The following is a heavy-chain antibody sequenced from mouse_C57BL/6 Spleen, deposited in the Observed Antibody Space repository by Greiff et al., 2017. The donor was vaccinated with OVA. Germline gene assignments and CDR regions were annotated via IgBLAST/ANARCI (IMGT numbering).Heavy chain of an antibody. J-gene: IGHJ2*01. D-gene: IGHD2-4*01. CDR2: IYPGNSDT. Sequence: VQLQQSGTVLVRPGASVKMSCKTSGYTFTSYWMHWVKQRPGQGLEWIGAIYPGNSDTNYNQKFKGKATLTAVTSASTAYMGLSSLTNEDSAVYYCTYDYDGYFDYWGQGTTLTVSS. CDR3: TYDYDGYFDY. V-gene: IGHV1-5*01. CDR1: GYTFTSYW.